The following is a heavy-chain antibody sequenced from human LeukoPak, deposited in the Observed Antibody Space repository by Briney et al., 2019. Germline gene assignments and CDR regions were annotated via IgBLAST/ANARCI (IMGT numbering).Heavy chain of an antibody. CDR3: ARGGTYNDILSFDP. CDR2: IYYTGST. CDR1: GGAISYSC. D-gene: IGHD3-9*01. Sequence: PSETLSLTCTVSGGAISYSCWTWIRQSPGKGLEWIGQIYYTGSTYYNPSLERRVTISLDTSRIQFSLIMTSVTAADTAVYYCARGGTYNDILSFDPWGQGSLVTVSS. J-gene: IGHJ5*02. V-gene: IGHV4-59*01.